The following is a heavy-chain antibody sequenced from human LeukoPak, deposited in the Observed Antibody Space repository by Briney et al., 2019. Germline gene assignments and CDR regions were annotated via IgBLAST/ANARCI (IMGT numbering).Heavy chain of an antibody. Sequence: GGSLRLSCAASGFTFSSYSMNWVRQAPGKGLEWVSYISSSSSTIYYADSVKGRFTISRDNAKNSLYLQMNSLRAEDTAVYYCARERTRSYDPHFDYWGQGTLVTVSS. V-gene: IGHV3-48*01. J-gene: IGHJ4*02. D-gene: IGHD1-26*01. CDR2: ISSSSSTI. CDR3: ARERTRSYDPHFDY. CDR1: GFTFSSYS.